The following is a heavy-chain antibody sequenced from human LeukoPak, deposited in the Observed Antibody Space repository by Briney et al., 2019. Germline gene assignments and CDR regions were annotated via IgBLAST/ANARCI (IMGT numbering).Heavy chain of an antibody. CDR1: GFTFNTYS. CDR2: ISSSSSTI. Sequence: GGSLRLSCAASGFTFNTYSMNWVRQAPGKGLEWVSYISSSSSTIYYADSVKGRFTISRDNAKNSLYLQMNSLRAEDTAVYYCARSGDSSGYYYEYYFDYWGQGTLVTVSS. CDR3: ARSGDSSGYYYEYYFDY. J-gene: IGHJ4*02. D-gene: IGHD3-22*01. V-gene: IGHV3-48*04.